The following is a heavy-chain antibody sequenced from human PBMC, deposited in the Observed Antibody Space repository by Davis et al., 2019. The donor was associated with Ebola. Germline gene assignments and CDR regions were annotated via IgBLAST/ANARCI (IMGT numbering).Heavy chain of an antibody. Sequence: SETLSLTCAVYGGSFSGYYWSWIRQPPGKGLEWSGEINHSGSTNYNPSLKSRVTISVDTSKNQFSLKLSSVTAADTAVYYCARFARAAGIRGVDYWGQGTLVTVSS. CDR2: INHSGST. V-gene: IGHV4-34*01. CDR3: ARFARAAGIRGVDY. J-gene: IGHJ4*02. D-gene: IGHD6-13*01. CDR1: GGSFSGYY.